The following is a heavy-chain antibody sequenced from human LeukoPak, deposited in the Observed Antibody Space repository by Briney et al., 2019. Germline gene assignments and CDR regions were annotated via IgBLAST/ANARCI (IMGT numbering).Heavy chain of an antibody. V-gene: IGHV3-21*01. D-gene: IGHD3-22*01. CDR2: ISSSSSYI. J-gene: IGHJ4*02. Sequence: PGGSLRPSCAASGFSFSSYNMHWVRHAPGQGLEWLACISSSSSYIYYAESIKGRFTISRDNAKNSVFLQLNSLRDDDTAVYFCARDPEFGFDTSGYYYFDYWGQGALVTVSS. CDR1: GFSFSSYN. CDR3: ARDPEFGFDTSGYYYFDY.